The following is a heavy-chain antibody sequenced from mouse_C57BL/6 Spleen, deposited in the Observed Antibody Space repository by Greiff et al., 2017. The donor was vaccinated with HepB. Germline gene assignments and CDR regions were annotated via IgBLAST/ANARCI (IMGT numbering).Heavy chain of an antibody. CDR3: ARHEEEGGAMDY. J-gene: IGHJ4*01. V-gene: IGHV1-62-2*01. Sequence: QVHVKQSGAELVKPGASVKLSCKASGYTFTEYTIHWVKQRSGQGLEWIGWFYYGSGSIKYNEKFKDKATLTAYKYSSTVYMELSRLTSEDSAVYFCARHEEEGGAMDYWGQGTSVTVSS. CDR2: FYYGSGSI. CDR1: GYTFTEYT.